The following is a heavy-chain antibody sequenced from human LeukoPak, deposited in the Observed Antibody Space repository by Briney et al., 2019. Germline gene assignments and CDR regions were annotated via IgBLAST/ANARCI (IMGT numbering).Heavy chain of an antibody. V-gene: IGHV1-69*04. CDR2: IISIHGIA. Sequence: ASVKVSCKASGGTFSSYTISWVRQAPGQGLEWRGRIISIHGIANYAQKFQGRVTITADKSTSTAYMELSSLRSEDTAVYYCARDRGLVYYYYYMDVWGKGTTVTVSS. D-gene: IGHD3-10*01. CDR1: GGTFSSYT. J-gene: IGHJ6*03. CDR3: ARDRGLVYYYYYMDV.